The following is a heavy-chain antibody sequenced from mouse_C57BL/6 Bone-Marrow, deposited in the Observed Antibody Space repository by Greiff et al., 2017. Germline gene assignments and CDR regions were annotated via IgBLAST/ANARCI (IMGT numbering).Heavy chain of an antibody. V-gene: IGHV2-6-1*01. CDR2: IWSDGST. J-gene: IGHJ4*01. Sequence: QVQLKESGPGLVAPSQSLSITCTVSGFSLTSYGVHWVRQPPGKGLEWLVVIWSDGSTTYNSALKSRLSISKDNSKSQVFLKMNSLQTDDTAMYYCARHPIYDGYYLYAMDYWGQGTSVTVSS. CDR3: ARHPIYDGYYLYAMDY. CDR1: GFSLTSYG. D-gene: IGHD2-3*01.